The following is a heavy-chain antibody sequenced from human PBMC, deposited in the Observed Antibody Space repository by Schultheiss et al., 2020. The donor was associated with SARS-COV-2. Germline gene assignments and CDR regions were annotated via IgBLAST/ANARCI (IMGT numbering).Heavy chain of an antibody. Sequence: SETLSLTCNVSGGSISSRHYHWAWIRQPPGKGLEWIGSISYSGSTYYNPSLKSRVTISVDRSKNQFSLKLSSVTAADTAVYYCARVSRTSWFDPWGQGTLVTVSS. CDR1: GGSISSRHYH. V-gene: IGHV4-39*07. D-gene: IGHD1-7*01. CDR2: ISYSGST. CDR3: ARVSRTSWFDP. J-gene: IGHJ5*02.